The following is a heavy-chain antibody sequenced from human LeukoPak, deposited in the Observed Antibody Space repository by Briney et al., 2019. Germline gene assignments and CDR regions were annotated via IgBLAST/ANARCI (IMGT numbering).Heavy chain of an antibody. V-gene: IGHV3-48*03. J-gene: IGHJ6*02. D-gene: IGHD6-13*01. CDR3: ARDQLVIVSSGMDV. Sequence: SVRGRFTISRDNAKNSLYLQMNSLRVEDTAVYYCARDQLVIVSSGMDVCGQGTTVSVS.